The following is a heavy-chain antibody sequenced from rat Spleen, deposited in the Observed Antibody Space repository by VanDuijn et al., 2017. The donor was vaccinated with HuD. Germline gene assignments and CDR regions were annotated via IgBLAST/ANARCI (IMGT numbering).Heavy chain of an antibody. CDR2: ISHDGSKT. D-gene: IGHD1-11*01. V-gene: IGHV5-29*01. CDR3: ARLERIYVMDA. J-gene: IGHJ4*01. Sequence: EVQLVESDGGLVQPGRSLKLSCAVSGFTFSDNYMAWVRQAPTKGLEWVATISHDGSKTYYRDSVKGRFTISRDNAKSTLYLQMDSLRSEDTATYYWARLERIYVMDAWDQGASVTVSS. CDR1: GFTFSDNY.